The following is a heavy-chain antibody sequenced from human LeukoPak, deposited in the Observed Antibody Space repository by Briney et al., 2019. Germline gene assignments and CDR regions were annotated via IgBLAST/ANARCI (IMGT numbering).Heavy chain of an antibody. CDR2: IRYDGSNK. Sequence: PGGSLRLSCAASGFTFSSCGVHWVRQAPGKGLEWVAFIRYDGSNKYYADSVKGRFTISRDNSKNTLYLQMNSLRAEDTAVYYCAKVPRRSTDTFDYWGQGTLVTVSS. J-gene: IGHJ4*02. D-gene: IGHD5/OR15-5a*01. CDR1: GFTFSSCG. CDR3: AKVPRRSTDTFDY. V-gene: IGHV3-30*02.